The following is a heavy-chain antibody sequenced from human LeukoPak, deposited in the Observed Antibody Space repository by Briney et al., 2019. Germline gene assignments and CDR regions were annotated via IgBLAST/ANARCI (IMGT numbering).Heavy chain of an antibody. V-gene: IGHV1-18*01. D-gene: IGHD2-15*01. CDR2: ISAYNGNT. J-gene: IGHJ4*02. Sequence: ASVKVSCKASGYTFTSYGISWVRQAPGQGLEWMGWISAYNGNTNYAQKFQGRVTMTRDTSTSTVYMELSSLRSEDTAVYYCARDRLLGGLDYWGQGTLVTVSS. CDR1: GYTFTSYG. CDR3: ARDRLLGGLDY.